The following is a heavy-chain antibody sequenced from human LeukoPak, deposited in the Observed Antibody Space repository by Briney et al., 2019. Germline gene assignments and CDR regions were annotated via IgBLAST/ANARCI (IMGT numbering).Heavy chain of an antibody. Sequence: PGGSLRLSCAASGFAFFSNYMNWVRQAPGKGLEWVSVIYSDGDTSYADSVKGRFTISRDISKNTLYLQVNSLRAEDTAVYYCATPSGGYWGQGTLVTVSS. J-gene: IGHJ4*02. D-gene: IGHD6-25*01. CDR3: ATPSGGY. CDR1: GFAFFSNY. V-gene: IGHV3-66*01. CDR2: IYSDGDT.